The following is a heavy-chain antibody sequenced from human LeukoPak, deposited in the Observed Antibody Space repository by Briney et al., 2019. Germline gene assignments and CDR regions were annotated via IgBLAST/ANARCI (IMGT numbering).Heavy chain of an antibody. CDR2: ILENGSNQ. J-gene: IGHJ4*02. D-gene: IGHD6-19*01. CDR3: ASPRSGWYPGQYYFDY. CDR1: GFTFSNYI. Sequence: GGSLRLSCAASGFTFSNYIMHWVRQAPGKGLDWVAVILENGSNQYYADSVKGRFTISRDNSKNTLFLQMNSLRAEDTAVYYCASPRSGWYPGQYYFDYWGQGTLVTVSP. V-gene: IGHV3-30*04.